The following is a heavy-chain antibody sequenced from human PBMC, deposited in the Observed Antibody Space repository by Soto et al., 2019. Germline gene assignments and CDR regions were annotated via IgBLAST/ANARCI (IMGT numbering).Heavy chain of an antibody. CDR3: ARMEEDIVVVVAATDYYYYMDV. D-gene: IGHD2-15*01. Sequence: ASVKVSCKASGYTFTSYGISWVRQAPGQGLEWMGWISAYNGNTNYAQKLQGRVTMTTDTSTSTAYMELRSLGSDDTAVYYCARMEEDIVVVVAATDYYYYMDVWGKGTTVTVSS. CDR1: GYTFTSYG. J-gene: IGHJ6*03. V-gene: IGHV1-18*01. CDR2: ISAYNGNT.